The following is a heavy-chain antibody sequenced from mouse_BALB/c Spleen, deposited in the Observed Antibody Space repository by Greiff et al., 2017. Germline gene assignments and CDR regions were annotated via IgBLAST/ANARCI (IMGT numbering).Heavy chain of an antibody. D-gene: IGHD1-1*01. V-gene: IGHV5-17*02. Sequence: EVHLVESGGGLVQPGGSRKLSCAASGFTFSSFGMHWVRQAPEKGLEWVAYISSGSSTIYYADTVKGRFTISRDNPKNTLFLQMTSLRSEDTAMYYCARRGSSYYYSMDYWGQGTSVTVSS. CDR2: ISSGSSTI. CDR1: GFTFSSFG. J-gene: IGHJ4*01. CDR3: ARRGSSYYYSMDY.